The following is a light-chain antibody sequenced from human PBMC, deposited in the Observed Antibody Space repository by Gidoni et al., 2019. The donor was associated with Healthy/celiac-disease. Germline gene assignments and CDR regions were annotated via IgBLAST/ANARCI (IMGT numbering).Light chain of an antibody. V-gene: IGLV3-25*03. Sequence: SYELTQPPSVAVSPGQTARITCSGDALPKQYADWYQQKPGQAPVLVIYKDSERHSGIPERFSGSSSGTTVTLTISGVQAEDEADYYCQSADSSGTWVFGGGTKLTVL. CDR3: QSADSSGTWV. CDR1: ALPKQY. CDR2: KDS. J-gene: IGLJ3*02.